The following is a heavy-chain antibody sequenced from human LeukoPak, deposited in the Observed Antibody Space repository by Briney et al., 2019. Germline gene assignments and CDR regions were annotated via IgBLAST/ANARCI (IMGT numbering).Heavy chain of an antibody. CDR3: ASVRVAAAAPDY. Sequence: SETLSLTCSVSGGSISSSNYYWGWIRLPPGKGLEWIGSIYYSGSTYYNPSLKSRVTISVDTSKNQFSLKLSSVTAADTAVYYCASVRVAAAAPDYWGQGTLVTVSS. J-gene: IGHJ4*02. V-gene: IGHV4-39*07. CDR1: GGSISSSNYY. CDR2: IYYSGST. D-gene: IGHD6-13*01.